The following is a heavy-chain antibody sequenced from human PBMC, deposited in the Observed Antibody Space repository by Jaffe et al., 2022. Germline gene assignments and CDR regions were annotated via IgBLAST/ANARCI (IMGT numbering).Heavy chain of an antibody. Sequence: EVQLLESGGGLVQPGGSLRLSCAASGFTFSSYAMSWVRQAPGKGLEWVSAISGSGGSTYYADSVKGRFTISRDNSKNTLYLQMNSLRAEDTAVYYCAKHGDALTPIFGVVLDYYYYYMDVWGKGTTVTVSS. D-gene: IGHD3-3*01. CDR3: AKHGDALTPIFGVVLDYYYYYMDV. J-gene: IGHJ6*03. CDR1: GFTFSSYA. CDR2: ISGSGGST. V-gene: IGHV3-23*01.